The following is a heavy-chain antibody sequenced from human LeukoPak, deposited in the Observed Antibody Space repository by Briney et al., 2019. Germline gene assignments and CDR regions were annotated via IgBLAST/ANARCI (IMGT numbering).Heavy chain of an antibody. CDR3: ARDPEGYCSSTSCFFYYYMDV. CDR1: GFTFSSYG. J-gene: IGHJ6*03. V-gene: IGHV3-33*01. D-gene: IGHD2-2*01. CDR2: IWYDGSNK. Sequence: PGGSLRLSCAASGFTFSSYGMHWVRQAPGKGLEWVAVIWYDGSNKYYADSVKGRFTTSRDNSKNTLYLQMNSLRAEDTAVYYCARDPEGYCSSTSCFFYYYMDVWGKGTTVTVPS.